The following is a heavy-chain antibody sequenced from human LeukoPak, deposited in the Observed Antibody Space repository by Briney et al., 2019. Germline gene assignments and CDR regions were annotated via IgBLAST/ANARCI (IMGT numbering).Heavy chain of an antibody. J-gene: IGHJ4*02. CDR1: GYTFTSYY. V-gene: IGHV1-46*01. D-gene: IGHD3-22*01. CDR2: INPSGGST. CDR3: ARDFWKTYDSSGYWRD. Sequence: ASVKVSCKASGYTFTSYYMRWVRQAPGQGLEWMGIINPSGGSTSYAQKFQGRVTITADKSTSTAYMELSSLRSEDTAVYYCARDFWKTYDSSGYWRDWGQGTLVTVSS.